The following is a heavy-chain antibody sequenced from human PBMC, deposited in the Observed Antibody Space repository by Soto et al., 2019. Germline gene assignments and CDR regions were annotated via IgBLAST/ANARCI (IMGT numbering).Heavy chain of an antibody. CDR3: ARDYYKYYDSSGYYRSPAY. CDR2: ISYDGSDK. V-gene: IGHV3-30-3*01. D-gene: IGHD3-22*01. J-gene: IGHJ4*02. Sequence: GGSLRLSCAASGFTFSSYAMHWVRQAPGKGLEWVALISYDGSDKDYADSVKGRFTISRDNSRNKLFLQMNSLRAEDTAVYYCARDYYKYYDSSGYYRSPAYWGQGTLVTVSS. CDR1: GFTFSSYA.